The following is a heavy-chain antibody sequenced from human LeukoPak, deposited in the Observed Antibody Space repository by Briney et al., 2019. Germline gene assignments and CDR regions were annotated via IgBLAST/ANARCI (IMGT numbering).Heavy chain of an antibody. V-gene: IGHV2-5*02. CDR2: IYWDDDK. Sequence: SGPTLVNPTQTLTLTCTFSGFSLSTSGVGVGWIRQPPGKALEWLALIYWDDDKRYSPSLKSRLTITKDTSKNQVVLTMTNMDPVDTATYYCARWGYCNGGTCLVGVWDVWGKGTTVTVSS. D-gene: IGHD2-15*01. CDR3: ARWGYCNGGTCLVGVWDV. J-gene: IGHJ6*04. CDR1: GFSLSTSGVG.